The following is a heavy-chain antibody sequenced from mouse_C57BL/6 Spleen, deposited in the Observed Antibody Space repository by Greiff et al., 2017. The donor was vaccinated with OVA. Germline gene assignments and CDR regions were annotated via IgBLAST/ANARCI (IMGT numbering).Heavy chain of an antibody. J-gene: IGHJ1*03. CDR1: EYEFPSHD. CDR2: INSDGGST. Sequence: EVNLVESGGGLVQPGESLKLSCESNEYEFPSHDMSWVRKTPEKRLELVAAINSDGGSTYYPDTMERRFIISRDNTKKTLYLQMSSLRSEDTALDYCARQGDYDDWYFDVWGTGTTVTVSS. CDR3: ARQGDYDDWYFDV. V-gene: IGHV5-2*01. D-gene: IGHD2-4*01.